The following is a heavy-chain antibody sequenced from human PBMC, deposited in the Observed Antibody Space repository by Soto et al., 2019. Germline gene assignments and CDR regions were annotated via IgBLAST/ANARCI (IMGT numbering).Heavy chain of an antibody. D-gene: IGHD4-17*01. J-gene: IGHJ3*02. CDR1: GFTFSSYS. Sequence: VQLVESGGGLVKPGGSLRLSCAASGFTFSSYSMNWVRQAPGKGLEWVSSISSSSSYIYYADSVKGRFTISRDNAKNSLYLQMNSLRAEDTAVYYCARDRYGGNSAAFDIWGQGTMVTVSS. CDR3: ARDRYGGNSAAFDI. CDR2: ISSSSSYI. V-gene: IGHV3-21*01.